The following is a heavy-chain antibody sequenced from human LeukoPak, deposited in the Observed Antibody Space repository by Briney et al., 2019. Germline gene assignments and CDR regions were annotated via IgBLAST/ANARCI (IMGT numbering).Heavy chain of an antibody. V-gene: IGHV3-15*01. CDR3: TYYYDSSGSHPTRNFDY. Sequence: SGGSLRLSCAASGFTLSNAWMRWVRQAPGKGLEWVGRIKSKTAGGTTDFAAPVKGRFTISRDDSKNTLHLEMNSLKTEDTAVYYCTYYYDSSGSHPTRNFDYWGQGTLVTVSS. D-gene: IGHD3-22*01. J-gene: IGHJ4*02. CDR1: GFTLSNAW. CDR2: IKSKTAGGTT.